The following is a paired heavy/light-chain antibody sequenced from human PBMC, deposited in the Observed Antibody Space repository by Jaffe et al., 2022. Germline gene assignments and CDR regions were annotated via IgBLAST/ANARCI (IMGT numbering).Light chain of an antibody. CDR1: QGISSA. CDR3: QQFNSYPLT. V-gene: IGKV1-13*02. Sequence: AIQLTQSPSSLSASVGDRVTITCRASQGISSALAWYQQKPGKAPKLLIYDASSLESGVPSRFSGSGSGTDFTLTISSLQPEDFATYYCQQFNSYPLTFGQGTRLEIK. J-gene: IGKJ5*01. CDR2: DAS.
Heavy chain of an antibody. CDR3: AREQWLDPFDY. J-gene: IGHJ4*02. CDR1: GYTFTSYG. CDR2: ISAYNGNT. Sequence: QVQLVQSGAEVKKPGASVKVSCKASGYTFTSYGISWVRQAPGQGLEWMGWISAYNGNTNYAQKLQGRVTMTTDTSTSTAYMELRSLRSDDTAVYYCAREQWLDPFDYWGQGTLVTVSS. V-gene: IGHV1-18*01. D-gene: IGHD6-19*01.